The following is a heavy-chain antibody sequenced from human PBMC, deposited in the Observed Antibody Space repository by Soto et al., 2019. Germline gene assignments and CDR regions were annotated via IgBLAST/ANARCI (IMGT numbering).Heavy chain of an antibody. CDR2: VCESGRA. CDR1: GGSISSFC. Sequence: SDTLSPTCTVSGGSISSFCWIWIRQPPGKRLEWVGYVCESGRATYNPPLRGRVTISVDMSKNQFSLKLDSVTAADTAVYYCAREEGGWYGAFDVWGQGTMVTVSS. CDR3: AREEGGWYGAFDV. J-gene: IGHJ3*01. V-gene: IGHV4-59*01. D-gene: IGHD6-19*01.